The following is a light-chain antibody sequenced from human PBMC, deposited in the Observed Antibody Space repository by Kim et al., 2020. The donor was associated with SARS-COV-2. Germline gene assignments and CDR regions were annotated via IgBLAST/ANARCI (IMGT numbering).Light chain of an antibody. J-gene: IGLJ2*01. CDR3: QAWDSITVV. CDR2: EDI. Sequence: SYELTQPPSVSVSPGQTAIITCSGNNLGDKNVCWYQQRPGQSPLLVIYEDIKRPSGIPERVSGSNSGNTATLTISGTQAMDEADYYCQAWDSITVVFGRGTQLTVL. CDR1: NLGDKN. V-gene: IGLV3-1*01.